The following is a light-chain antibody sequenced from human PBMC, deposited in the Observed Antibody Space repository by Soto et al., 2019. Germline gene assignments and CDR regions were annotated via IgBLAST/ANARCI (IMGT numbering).Light chain of an antibody. J-gene: IGLJ1*01. CDR3: FSFTTDWTHV. Sequence: QSVLTQPASVSGSPGQSITISCTGSSSDTGAYNYVSWFQQYPGKAPKLIISEVSNRPSGVSNRFSGSKSGTAASLTISGLQTEDEADYFCFSFTTDWTHVFGTGTKVTVL. V-gene: IGLV2-14*01. CDR2: EVS. CDR1: SSDTGAYNY.